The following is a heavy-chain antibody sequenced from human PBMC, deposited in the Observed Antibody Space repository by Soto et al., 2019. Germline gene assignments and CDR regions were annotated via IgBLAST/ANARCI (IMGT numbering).Heavy chain of an antibody. D-gene: IGHD1-26*01. CDR1: DGSISSGGYS. CDR2: IYHSGST. J-gene: IGHJ6*02. V-gene: IGHV4-30-2*01. Sequence: QLQLQESGSGLVKPSQTLSLTCAVSDGSISSGGYSWSWIRQPPGKGLEWIGYIYHSGSTYYNPSLKSRVTISVDRSKNQFSLKLSSVTAADTAVYYCARVGYYTYYYGMDVWGQGTTVTVSS. CDR3: ARVGYYTYYYGMDV.